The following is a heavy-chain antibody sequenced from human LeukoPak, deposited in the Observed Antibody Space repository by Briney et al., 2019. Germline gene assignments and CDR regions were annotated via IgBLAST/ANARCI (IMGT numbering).Heavy chain of an antibody. CDR3: AKGLLPTVAGTDGMDV. J-gene: IGHJ6*02. D-gene: IGHD6-19*01. V-gene: IGHV3-43*01. CDR2: ISWDGGST. Sequence: PGGSLRLSCAASGFTFDDYTTHWVRQAPGKGLEWVALISWDGGSTYYADSVKGRFTISRDNSKNSLYLQMNSLRTEDTALYYCAKGLLPTVAGTDGMDVWGQGTTVTVSS. CDR1: GFTFDDYT.